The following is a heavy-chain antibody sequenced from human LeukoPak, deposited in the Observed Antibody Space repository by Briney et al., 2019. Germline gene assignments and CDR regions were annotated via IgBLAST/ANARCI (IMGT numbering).Heavy chain of an antibody. CDR3: AHVGFYYDSSGYYD. Sequence: ISSSGLTIYYADSVKGRFTISRDIATNSLYLQMNSLRAEDTAVYYCAHVGFYYDSSGYYDWGQGTLVTVSS. D-gene: IGHD3-22*01. CDR2: ISSSGLTI. V-gene: IGHV3-11*01. J-gene: IGHJ4*02.